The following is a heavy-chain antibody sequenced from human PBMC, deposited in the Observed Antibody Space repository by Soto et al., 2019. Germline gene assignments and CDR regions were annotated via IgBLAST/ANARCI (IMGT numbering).Heavy chain of an antibody. CDR1: GGSISNYY. CDR3: ARQSTAWPNFDS. V-gene: IGHV4-59*01. J-gene: IGHJ4*02. CDR2: IYYSGNT. D-gene: IGHD2-21*02. Sequence: SETLSLTCAVSGGSISNYYWSWIRQPPGKGLEWIGYIYYSGNTNYNPSLKSRVTISVDTSKKQFSLKVSAVTAADTAVYYCARQSTAWPNFDSWGQGTLVPSPQ.